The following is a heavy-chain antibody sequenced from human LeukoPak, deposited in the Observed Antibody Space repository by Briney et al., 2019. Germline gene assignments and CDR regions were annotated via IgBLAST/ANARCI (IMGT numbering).Heavy chain of an antibody. CDR2: INPNSGGT. Sequence: ASVKVSCKASGYTFTGYYMHWVRQAPGQGLEWMGWINPNSGGTNYAQKFQGRVTMTRDTSISTAYMELSRLRSGDTAVYYCARGGTGYCSGGSCYGLDYWGKGPLVTVSS. V-gene: IGHV1-2*02. CDR3: ARGGTGYCSGGSCYGLDY. CDR1: GYTFTGYY. D-gene: IGHD2-15*01. J-gene: IGHJ4*02.